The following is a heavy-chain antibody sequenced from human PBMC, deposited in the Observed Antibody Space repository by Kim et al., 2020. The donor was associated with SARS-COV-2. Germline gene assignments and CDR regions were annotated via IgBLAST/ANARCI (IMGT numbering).Heavy chain of an antibody. J-gene: IGHJ5*02. CDR3: AASSDFWRNP. Sequence: SETLSLTCTVSGVSITRISSYCVWIRQPPGKGLEWIGSIYYSGSTYYNPSPKSRVTITVATPKNQLSPKPSSVTAADTALYSWAASSDFWRNP. D-gene: IGHD3-3*01. V-gene: IGHV4-39*01. CDR1: GVSITRISSY. CDR2: IYYSGST.